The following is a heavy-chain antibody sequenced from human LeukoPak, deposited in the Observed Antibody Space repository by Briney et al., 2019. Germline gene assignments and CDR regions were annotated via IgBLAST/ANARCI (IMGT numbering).Heavy chain of an antibody. CDR1: GGSISSYY. Sequence: SETLSLTCTVSGGSISSYYWSWIRQPPGKGLEWIGYIYYSGSTNYNPSLRSRLTISLDTSKNQFSLKLSSVTAADTAVYYCARGRGGGGSSNNWLDPWGQGSLVIVSS. V-gene: IGHV4-59*01. CDR2: IYYSGST. J-gene: IGHJ5*02. D-gene: IGHD2-15*01. CDR3: ARGRGGGGSSNNWLDP.